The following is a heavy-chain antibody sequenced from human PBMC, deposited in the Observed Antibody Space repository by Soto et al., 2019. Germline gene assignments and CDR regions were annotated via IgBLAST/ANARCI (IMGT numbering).Heavy chain of an antibody. CDR3: ARAYYFGSGTSYTLYY. CDR2: ISDDGVSK. CDR1: GFTFSNYG. V-gene: IGHV3-30*03. J-gene: IGHJ4*02. Sequence: LRLSCAASGFTFSNYGMHWVRQAPGKGLEWVAVISDDGVSKYYADSVQGRFTISRDNSXXXVXXXMXSXXPDXTALYFCARAYYFGSGTSYTLYYWGQGTQVTVSS. D-gene: IGHD3-10*01.